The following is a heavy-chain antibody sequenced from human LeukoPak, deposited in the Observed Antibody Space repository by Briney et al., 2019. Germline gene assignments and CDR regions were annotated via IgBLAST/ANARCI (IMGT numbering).Heavy chain of an antibody. D-gene: IGHD4-23*01. CDR2: IIPIFGAA. J-gene: IGHJ4*02. CDR1: GYTFTGYY. Sequence: ASVKVSCKASGYTFTGYYMHWVRQAPGQGLEWMGGIIPIFGAANYAQKFQGRVTITTDESTSTAYMELSSLRSEDTAVYYCARQMVVTRELDYWGQGTLVTVSS. V-gene: IGHV1-69*05. CDR3: ARQMVVTRELDY.